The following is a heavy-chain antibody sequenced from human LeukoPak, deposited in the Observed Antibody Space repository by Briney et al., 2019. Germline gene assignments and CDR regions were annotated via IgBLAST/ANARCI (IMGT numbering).Heavy chain of an antibody. D-gene: IGHD3-10*01. CDR3: ARDLSLKPRRGYGSGSSGY. J-gene: IGHJ4*02. CDR2: INPNSGGT. CDR1: GYTFTGYY. V-gene: IGHV1-2*02. Sequence: ASVKVSCKASGYTFTGYYMHWVRQAPRQGLEWMGWINPNSGGTNYAQKFQDRVTMTRDTSISTAYMELSRLRSDDTAVYYCARDLSLKPRRGYGSGSSGYWGQGTLVTVSS.